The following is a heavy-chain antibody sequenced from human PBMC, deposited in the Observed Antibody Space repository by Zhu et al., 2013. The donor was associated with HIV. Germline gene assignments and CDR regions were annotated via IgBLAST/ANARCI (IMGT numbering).Heavy chain of an antibody. J-gene: IGHJ2*01. D-gene: IGHD2-21*02. Sequence: QVQLVQSGAEVKKPGASAKVSCKASGYTFTGYYMHWVRQAPGQGLEWMGWINPNSGGTNYAQKFHGRITMTRDTSIRTAYMELSRLRSDDTAVYHCARGSDCGGDCRSYWYFDLWGRGTLVTVSS. CDR3: ARGSDCGGDCRSYWYFDL. V-gene: IGHV1-2*02. CDR1: GYTFTGYY. CDR2: INPNSGGT.